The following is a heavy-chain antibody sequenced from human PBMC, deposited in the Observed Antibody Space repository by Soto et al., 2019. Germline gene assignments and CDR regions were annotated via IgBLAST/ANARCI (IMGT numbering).Heavy chain of an antibody. CDR1: GFAFNSHW. Sequence: GGSLRLSCAASGFAFNSHWMHWVRQAPGKGLVWVSRINSDGTSTDYAESVKGRFTISRDNAKNTLYLQMNSLGVEDMGVYYCGRTDRASFRYTVAYWGQGTLVTVSS. D-gene: IGHD3-16*02. CDR3: GRTDRASFRYTVAY. V-gene: IGHV3-74*01. J-gene: IGHJ4*02. CDR2: INSDGTST.